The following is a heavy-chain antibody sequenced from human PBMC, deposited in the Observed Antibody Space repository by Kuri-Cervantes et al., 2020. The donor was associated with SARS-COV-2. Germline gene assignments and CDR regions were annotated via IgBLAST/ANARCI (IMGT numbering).Heavy chain of an antibody. V-gene: IGHV3-7*01. CDR1: GFTFSSYW. CDR3: AKEGYYYYMDV. J-gene: IGHJ6*03. CDR2: IKQDGSEK. Sequence: GESLKISCAASGFTFSSYWMGWVRQAPGKGLEWVADIKQDGSEKYYVDSVKGRFTISRDNAKNSLYLQMNSLRAEDTAVYYCAKEGYYYYMDVWGKGTTVTVSS.